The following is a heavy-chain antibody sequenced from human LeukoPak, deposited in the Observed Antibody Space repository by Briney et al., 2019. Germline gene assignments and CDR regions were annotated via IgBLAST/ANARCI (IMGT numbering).Heavy chain of an antibody. CDR1: GGTFSSYA. Sequence: SVTVSFKASGGTFSSYAISWVRQAPGQGLEWMGGIIPIFGTANYAQKFQGRVTITADKSTSTAYMELSSLRSEDTAVYYCAKSRELSLYYFDYWGQGTLVTVSS. V-gene: IGHV1-69*06. CDR3: AKSRELSLYYFDY. D-gene: IGHD3-16*02. CDR2: IIPIFGTA. J-gene: IGHJ4*02.